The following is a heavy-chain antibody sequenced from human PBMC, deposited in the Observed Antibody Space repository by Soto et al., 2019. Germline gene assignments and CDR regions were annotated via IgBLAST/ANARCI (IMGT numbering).Heavy chain of an antibody. Sequence: SETLSLTCAVYGGSFSGYYWSWIRQPPGKGLEWIGEINHSGSTNYNPSLKSRVTISVDTSKNQFSLKLSPVTAADTAVYYCARGGPTYYYYGMDVWGQGTTVTVSS. CDR3: ARGGPTYYYYGMDV. CDR1: GGSFSGYY. J-gene: IGHJ6*02. D-gene: IGHD1-26*01. V-gene: IGHV4-34*01. CDR2: INHSGST.